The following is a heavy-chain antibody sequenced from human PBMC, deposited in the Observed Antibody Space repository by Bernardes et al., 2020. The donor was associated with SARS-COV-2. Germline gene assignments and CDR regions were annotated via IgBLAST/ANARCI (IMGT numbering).Heavy chain of an antibody. V-gene: IGHV3-64D*06. CDR1: GFIFNSYT. CDR2: ISNNGGTS. J-gene: IGHJ4*02. D-gene: IGHD3-10*01. CDR3: VKSHYYSTGSYDY. Sequence: GSLRLSCSASGFIFNSYTMYWVRQAPGKGLEYVSAISNNGGTSYYADSVKGRFTISRDNSKNTLYLQMSSLRADDTAVYWCVKSHYYSTGSYDYWGQGTLVTVSS.